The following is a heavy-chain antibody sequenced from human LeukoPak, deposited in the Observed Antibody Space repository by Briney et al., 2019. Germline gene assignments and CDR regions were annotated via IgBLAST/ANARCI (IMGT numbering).Heavy chain of an antibody. CDR2: FDPGDGET. J-gene: IGHJ4*02. Sequence: ASVKVSCKVSGYTLTELSMHWVRQAPGKGLEWMGGFDPGDGETIYVQKFQGRVTMTEDTSTDTAYMELSSLRSEDTAVYYCATGLYYYDSSGYRFDYWGQGTLVTVSS. D-gene: IGHD3-22*01. V-gene: IGHV1-24*01. CDR1: GYTLTELS. CDR3: ATGLYYYDSSGYRFDY.